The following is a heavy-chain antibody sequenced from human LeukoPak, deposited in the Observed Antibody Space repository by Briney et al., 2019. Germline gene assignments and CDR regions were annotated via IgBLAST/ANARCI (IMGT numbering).Heavy chain of an antibody. CDR3: ARVSRSSGGDKDAFDI. CDR2: ARNKANSYTT. Sequence: PGGSLRLSCAASGFIFSDHYMDWVRQAPGKGLEWVGRARNKANSYTTEYAASVTGRFTISRDDSKNSIYLQMNSLETEDTAVYYCARVSRSSGGDKDAFDIWGQGTMVSVSS. D-gene: IGHD2-15*01. V-gene: IGHV3-72*01. J-gene: IGHJ3*02. CDR1: GFIFSDHY.